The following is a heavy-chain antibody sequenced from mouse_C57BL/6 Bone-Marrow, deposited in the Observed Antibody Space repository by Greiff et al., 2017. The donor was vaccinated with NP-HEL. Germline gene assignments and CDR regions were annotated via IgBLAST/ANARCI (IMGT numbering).Heavy chain of an antibody. CDR3: AGHAYITTGYFDV. CDR2: ISRGGSYT. J-gene: IGHJ1*03. V-gene: IGHV5-6*01. D-gene: IGHD1-1*01. Sequence: EVKLVESGGDLVKPGGSLKLSCAASGFTFSSYGMSWVRQTPDKRLEWVATISRGGSYTYYPDNVKGRFTISRDNATNTLYLQMSSLKSEDTATYYCAGHAYITTGYFDVWGTGTTITVSS. CDR1: GFTFSSYG.